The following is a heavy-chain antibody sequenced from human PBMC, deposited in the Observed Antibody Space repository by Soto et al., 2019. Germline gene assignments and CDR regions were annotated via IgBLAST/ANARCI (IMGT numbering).Heavy chain of an antibody. D-gene: IGHD5-12*01. CDR1: GYTFTTFY. CDR3: ARDPIRDGYNNGLDY. V-gene: IGHV1-46*01. Sequence: ASVKVSCKASGYTFTTFYVHWVRQAPGQGLEWVGLINPIGGSTKYAQDFQGRLTLTRDTSTSTVYMVLSSLTSEDTAVHYCARDPIRDGYNNGLDYWGRGTLVTVSS. J-gene: IGHJ4*02. CDR2: INPIGGST.